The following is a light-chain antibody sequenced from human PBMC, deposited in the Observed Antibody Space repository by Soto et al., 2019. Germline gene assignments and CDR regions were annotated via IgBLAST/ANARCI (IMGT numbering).Light chain of an antibody. CDR3: SSYTGSSTYVV. CDR1: SSDVGGYNY. J-gene: IGLJ2*01. V-gene: IGLV2-14*01. Sequence: QSALTQPASVSGSPGQSIPISCTGTSSDVGGYNYVSWYQQHPGKAPKLMIYDVSNRPSGVSNRFSGSKSGNTASLTISGLKAEDEGDYYCSSYTGSSTYVVFGGGTKLTVL. CDR2: DVS.